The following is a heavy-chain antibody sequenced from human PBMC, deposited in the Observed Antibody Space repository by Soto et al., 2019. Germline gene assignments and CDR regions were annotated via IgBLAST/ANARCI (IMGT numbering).Heavy chain of an antibody. D-gene: IGHD3-22*01. Sequence: PGGSLRLSCAASGFTFRSYAMIWVRQAPGKGLEWVSAISGSGGSTYYADSVKGRFTISRDNSKNTLYLQMSSLRAEDTAVYYCAKVAHPPNYYDSSGYYLHYWGQGTLVTVSS. V-gene: IGHV3-23*01. J-gene: IGHJ4*02. CDR3: AKVAHPPNYYDSSGYYLHY. CDR1: GFTFRSYA. CDR2: ISGSGGST.